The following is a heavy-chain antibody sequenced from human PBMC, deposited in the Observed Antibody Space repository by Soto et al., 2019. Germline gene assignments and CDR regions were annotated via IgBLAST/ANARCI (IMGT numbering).Heavy chain of an antibody. CDR2: IYYSGST. CDR1: GGSISSYY. J-gene: IGHJ4*02. V-gene: IGHV4-59*01. D-gene: IGHD3-22*01. CDR3: ARVIMDDSILYFDY. Sequence: PSETLSLTCTVSGGSISSYYWSWIRQPPGKGLEWIGYIYYSGSTNYNPSLKSRVTISVDTSKNQFSLKLSSVTAADTAVSYCARVIMDDSILYFDYWGQGTLVTVSS.